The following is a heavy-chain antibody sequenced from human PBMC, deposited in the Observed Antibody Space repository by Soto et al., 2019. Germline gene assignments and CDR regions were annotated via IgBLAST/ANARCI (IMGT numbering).Heavy chain of an antibody. V-gene: IGHV3-30*03. J-gene: IGHJ3*02. Sequence: GGSLRLSCAASGFTFSSYGMHWVRQAPGKGLEWGAVISYDGNNKYYAESVKGRFTISRDTSKNTLYLQMNSLRPEDTAVYYCVADYVATYTFDIWGRGTMVTVSS. D-gene: IGHD3-10*02. CDR3: VADYVATYTFDI. CDR2: ISYDGNNK. CDR1: GFTFSSYG.